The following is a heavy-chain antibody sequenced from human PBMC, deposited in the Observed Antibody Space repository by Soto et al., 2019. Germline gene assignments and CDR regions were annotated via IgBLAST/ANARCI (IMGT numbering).Heavy chain of an antibody. CDR1: GFTFSSYW. CDR2: INSDGSST. CDR3: AREGTVTTGGLDY. Sequence: EVQLVESGGGLVQPGGSLRLSXAASGFTFSSYWMHWVHQAPGKGLVWVSRINSDGSSTSYVDSVKGRFTISRDNAKNTLYLQMNSLRAEDTAVYYCAREGTVTTGGLDYWGQGTLVTVSS. D-gene: IGHD4-17*01. J-gene: IGHJ4*02. V-gene: IGHV3-74*01.